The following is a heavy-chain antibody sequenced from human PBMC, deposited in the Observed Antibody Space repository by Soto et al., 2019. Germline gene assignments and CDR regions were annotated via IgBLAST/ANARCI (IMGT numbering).Heavy chain of an antibody. CDR3: ALVVATTYYYGMDV. V-gene: IGHV1-3*01. Sequence: QVQLVQSGAEVKKPGASVKVSCKASGYTFTSYAMHWVRQAPGQRLKWMGWINAGNGNTKYSQKFQGRVTITRDTSASTAYMELSSLRSEDTAVYYCALVVATTYYYGMDVWGQGTTVTVSS. CDR1: GYTFTSYA. CDR2: INAGNGNT. D-gene: IGHD2-15*01. J-gene: IGHJ6*02.